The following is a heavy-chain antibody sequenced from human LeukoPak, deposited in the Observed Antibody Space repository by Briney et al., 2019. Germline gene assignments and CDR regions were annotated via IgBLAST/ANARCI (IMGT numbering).Heavy chain of an antibody. D-gene: IGHD5-12*01. V-gene: IGHV3-64*01. CDR1: GFIFRNYA. CDR3: VREERGLAIDY. CDR2: ISSSGDNT. J-gene: IGHJ4*02. Sequence: GESLRLSCAASGFIFRNYAMHWVRQAPGKGLEYVSAISSSGDNTYYGNSVRGRFTISRDNSKNTLFLQMGSLRPEDTAVYYCVREERGLAIDYWGQGTLVTVSS.